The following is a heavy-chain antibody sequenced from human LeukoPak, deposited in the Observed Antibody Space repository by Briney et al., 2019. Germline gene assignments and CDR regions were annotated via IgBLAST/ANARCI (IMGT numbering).Heavy chain of an antibody. CDR2: ISGSGGTT. J-gene: IGHJ3*02. CDR3: SKDVKTLDAFDI. V-gene: IGHV3-23*01. CDR1: GFTFYSYG. Sequence: GGSLRLSCAASGFTFYSYGMSWVRQAPGKGLEWVSGISGSGGTTYYADSVKGRFTITRDNSRNAVYLQMNSLRAEDTAVYYCSKDVKTLDAFDIWGRGTIVAVS.